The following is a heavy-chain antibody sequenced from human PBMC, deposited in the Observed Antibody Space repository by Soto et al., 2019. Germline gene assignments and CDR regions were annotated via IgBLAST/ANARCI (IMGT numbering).Heavy chain of an antibody. D-gene: IGHD4-17*01. CDR2: IYYSGDT. J-gene: IGHJ4*02. CDR1: GGSISSYY. CDR3: ARDTCYGVLDY. Sequence: PSETLSLTCTVSGGSISSYYWSWIRQPPGKGLEWIGYIYYSGDTNYNPSLKSRVTISVDTSKNQFSLSLSSLTAADTAVYYCARDTCYGVLDYWGQGTLVTVSS. V-gene: IGHV4-59*01.